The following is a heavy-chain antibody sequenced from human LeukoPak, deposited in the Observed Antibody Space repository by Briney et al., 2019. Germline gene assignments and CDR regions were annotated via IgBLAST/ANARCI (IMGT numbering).Heavy chain of an antibody. CDR3: AREATHGGMDV. CDR2: IYSGGST. J-gene: IGHJ6*02. V-gene: IGHV3-53*01. CDR1: GFTVSSNY. Sequence: GGSLRLSCAASGFTVSSNYMSWVRQAPGKGLEWVSVIYSGGSTYYADSVKGRFAISRDNSKNTLYLQMNSLRAEDTAVYYCAREATHGGMDVWGQGTTVTVSS.